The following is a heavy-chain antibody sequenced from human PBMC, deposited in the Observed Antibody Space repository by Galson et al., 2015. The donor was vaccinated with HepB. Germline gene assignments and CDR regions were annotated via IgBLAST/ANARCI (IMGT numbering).Heavy chain of an antibody. V-gene: IGHV4-39*01. J-gene: IGHJ4*02. CDR1: GGSISGYY. CDR2: MFYSGST. D-gene: IGHD5-12*01. CDR3: ARSSDMVATYY. Sequence: ETLSLTCTVSGGSISGYYWSWVRQPPGKGLEWTGSMFYSGSTYYNPSLKSRVTISADTSKNQFSLKLSSVTAADTAVYYCARSSDMVATYYWGQGTLVTVSS.